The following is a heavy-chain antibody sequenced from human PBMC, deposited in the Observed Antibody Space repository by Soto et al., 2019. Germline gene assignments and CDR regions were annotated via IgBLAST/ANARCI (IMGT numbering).Heavy chain of an antibody. CDR1: GFTFSNAW. J-gene: IGHJ6*02. D-gene: IGHD3-3*01. Sequence: GGSLRLSCAASGFTFSNAWMSWVRQAPGKGLEWVGRIKSKTHGVTIDFAAPVKGRFSISRDDSKNTLYLQMNSLKTEDTGLYYCTTDSRFLEWSSYYYGMDVWGQGTTVTVSS. CDR2: IKSKTHGVTI. V-gene: IGHV3-15*01. CDR3: TTDSRFLEWSSYYYGMDV.